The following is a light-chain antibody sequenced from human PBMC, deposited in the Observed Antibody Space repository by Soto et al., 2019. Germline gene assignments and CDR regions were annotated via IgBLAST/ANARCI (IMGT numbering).Light chain of an antibody. CDR3: CSYAGSYTHV. V-gene: IGLV2-11*01. CDR2: DVI. CDR1: SSDVGAYIY. J-gene: IGLJ1*01. Sequence: QSVLTQPRSVSGSPGQSVTFSCTGTSSDVGAYIYVSWYQQHPGKAPKLIIYDVIKRPSGVPDRFSGSKSGNTASLTISGLQAEDEADYYRCSYAGSYTHVFGTGTKLTVL.